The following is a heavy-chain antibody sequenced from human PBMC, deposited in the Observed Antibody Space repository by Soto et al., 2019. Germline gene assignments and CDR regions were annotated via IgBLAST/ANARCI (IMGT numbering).Heavy chain of an antibody. CDR3: EREYGYQLDYYYGMDV. CDR1: GGTFSSYA. CDR2: IIPIFGTA. V-gene: IGHV1-69*06. D-gene: IGHD6-6*01. Sequence: SVKVSCKASGGTFSSYAISWVRQAPGQGLEWMGGIIPIFGTANYAQKFQGRVTITADKSTSTAYMELSSLRSEDTAVYYCEREYGYQLDYYYGMDVWGQGTTVTVSS. J-gene: IGHJ6*02.